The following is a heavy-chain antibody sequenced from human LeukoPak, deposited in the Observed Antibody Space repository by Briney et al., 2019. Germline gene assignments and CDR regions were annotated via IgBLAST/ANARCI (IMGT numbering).Heavy chain of an antibody. J-gene: IGHJ4*02. D-gene: IGHD3/OR15-3a*01. V-gene: IGHV3-23*01. CDR1: VITLNNYG. Sequence: GGSLRLSCAVSVITLNNYGMTWVRQAPGKGLEWVAGISDSGGSTKYADSVKGRFTISRDNPKNTLYLQMNSLRAEDTAVYFCAKRGVVIRVILVGFHKEAYYFESWGQGALVTVSS. CDR2: ISDSGGST. CDR3: AKRGVVIRVILVGFHKEAYYFES.